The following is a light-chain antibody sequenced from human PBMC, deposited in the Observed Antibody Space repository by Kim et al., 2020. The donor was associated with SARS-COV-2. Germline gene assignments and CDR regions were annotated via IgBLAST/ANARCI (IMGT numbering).Light chain of an antibody. CDR2: KTS. CDR3: QHYNTYDYT. J-gene: IGKJ2*01. CDR1: QSIGNW. Sequence: DIQMTQSPYTLSASVGDTVIITCRASQSIGNWLAWYQQKPGKAPKLLIYKTSTLDSGVPSRFSGSGSATEFTLTINSLQPDDFATYYCQHYNTYDYTFGQGTKLEI. V-gene: IGKV1-5*03.